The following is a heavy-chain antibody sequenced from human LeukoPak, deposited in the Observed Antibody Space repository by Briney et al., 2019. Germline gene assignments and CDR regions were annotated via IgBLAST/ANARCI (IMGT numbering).Heavy chain of an antibody. CDR1: GFTFSNYN. CDR3: ARDGGVAVAGTFFDY. V-gene: IGHV3-48*01. J-gene: IGHJ4*02. D-gene: IGHD6-19*01. Sequence: GGSLRLSCAASGFTFSNYNMNWVRQAPGKGLEWVSYITLSSSTIYYADSVKGRFTISRDNSKNTLYLQMNSLRAEDTAVYYCARDGGVAVAGTFFDYWGQGTLVTVSS. CDR2: ITLSSSTI.